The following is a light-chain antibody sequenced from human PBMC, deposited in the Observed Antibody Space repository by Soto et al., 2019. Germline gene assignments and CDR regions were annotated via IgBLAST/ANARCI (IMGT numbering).Light chain of an antibody. CDR3: SSYAGSNNFDV. CDR1: SSDVGGYNY. J-gene: IGLJ1*01. V-gene: IGLV2-8*01. Sequence: QSALTQPPSASGSPGQSVTISCTGTSSDVGGYNYVSWYQQHPGKAPKLMIYEVSKRPSGVPDRFSGSKSGNTASLTVSGLQDEDEADYYCSSYAGSNNFDVFGTGNKVTVL. CDR2: EVS.